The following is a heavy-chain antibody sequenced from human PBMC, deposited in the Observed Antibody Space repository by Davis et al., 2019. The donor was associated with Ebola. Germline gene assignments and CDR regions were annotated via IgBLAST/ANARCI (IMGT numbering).Heavy chain of an antibody. CDR3: ARDPSNGGFYYLGLDV. J-gene: IGHJ6*02. Sequence: GESLKISCAASGFTFSSFSMSWVRQAPGKGLEWVANIKQDGSDKYYVDSVKGRFTISRDNAKNSLYLQLNSLRAEDTATYYCARDPSNGGFYYLGLDVWGQGTTVTVSS. D-gene: IGHD2-8*01. CDR1: GFTFSSFS. CDR2: IKQDGSDK. V-gene: IGHV3-7*03.